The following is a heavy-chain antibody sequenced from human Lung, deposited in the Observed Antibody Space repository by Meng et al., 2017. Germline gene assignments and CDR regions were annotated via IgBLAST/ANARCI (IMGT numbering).Heavy chain of an antibody. V-gene: IGHV4-4*02. CDR1: GDSITRTQW. CDR3: ARETLRELGLFHY. J-gene: IGHJ4*02. Sequence: HLQESGPRLVQPSGTLSLACAVSGDSITRTQWWSWLRQTPGKGLEWIGEISHSGSTVYRPSLQGRVSISLDKSNNEFSLKLTSVTAADTAVYYCARETLRELGLFHYWGQGTLVTVSS. CDR2: ISHSGST. D-gene: IGHD1-7*01.